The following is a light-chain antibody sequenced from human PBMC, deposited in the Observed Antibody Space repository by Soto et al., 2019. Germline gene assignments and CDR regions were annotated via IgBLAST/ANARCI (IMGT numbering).Light chain of an antibody. Sequence: QSALTQPASVSESPGQSITISCTGTNSDVGDFNYVSWYQQHPGKAPKLMIYDVSNRPSGVSNRFSGSKSGNTASLTISGLQAEDEADYYCSSYTSSSTSVVFGGGTKLTVL. V-gene: IGLV2-14*01. CDR2: DVS. CDR3: SSYTSSSTSVV. CDR1: NSDVGDFNY. J-gene: IGLJ2*01.